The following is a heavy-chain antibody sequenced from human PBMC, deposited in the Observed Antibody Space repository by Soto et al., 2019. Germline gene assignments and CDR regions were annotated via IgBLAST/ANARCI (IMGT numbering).Heavy chain of an antibody. CDR3: ARDDSRISPCLLQH. Sequence: PRGSLRPSCVASGFIFSAYAMHSARQSPGKGLERVALISAAGTNQCYVESATGRFTNSRDNCRNPLDLQGHSLGPEQRSRDCYARDDSRISPCLLQHWGHGSLVSASS. J-gene: IGHJ1*01. V-gene: IGHV3-30*03. CDR1: GFIFSAYA. D-gene: IGHD2-15*01. CDR2: ISAAGTNQ.